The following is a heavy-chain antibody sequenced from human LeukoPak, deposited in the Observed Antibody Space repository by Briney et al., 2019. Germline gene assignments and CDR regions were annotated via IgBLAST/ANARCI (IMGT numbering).Heavy chain of an antibody. CDR3: ERDYSGFVQH. CDR2: IRYDGSNK. V-gene: IGHV3-30*02. Sequence: PGGSLRLSCGASGFTFSSYGMHWVRQAPGKGLEWVAFIRYDGSNKYYADSVKGRFTISRDNAKNSLYLQMNSLRAEDTAVYYCERDYSGFVQHWGQGTLVTVSS. CDR1: GFTFSSYG. J-gene: IGHJ1*01. D-gene: IGHD2-15*01.